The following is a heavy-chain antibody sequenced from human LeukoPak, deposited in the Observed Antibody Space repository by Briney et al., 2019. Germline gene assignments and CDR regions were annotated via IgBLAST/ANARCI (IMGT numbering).Heavy chain of an antibody. V-gene: IGHV3-11*06. CDR3: ARGYRAPDY. CDR1: GFTFSDYY. D-gene: IGHD4-11*01. Sequence: GGSLRLSCAASGFTFSDYYMSWICQAPGKGLEWISYISSTGGYTNYADSVKGRFTISRDNAKNSLYLQMNSLRAEDTAVYYCARGYRAPDYWGQGTLVTVSS. J-gene: IGHJ4*02. CDR2: ISSTGGYT.